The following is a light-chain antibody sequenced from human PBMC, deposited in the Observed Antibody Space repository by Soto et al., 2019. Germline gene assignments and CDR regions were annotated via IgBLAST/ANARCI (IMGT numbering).Light chain of an antibody. CDR2: EVS. CDR1: SSDFTTYHY. J-gene: IGLJ1*01. CDR3: TSYLYSSGNFV. V-gene: IGLV2-14*01. Sequence: QSALTQPASVSGSPGQSITISCTGSSSDFTTYHYVSWYRQHPGKAPKLMIYEVSHRPSGVSNRFSGSKSGNTASLTITGLQAEDEADYYCTSYLYSSGNFVFGTGTKLTVL.